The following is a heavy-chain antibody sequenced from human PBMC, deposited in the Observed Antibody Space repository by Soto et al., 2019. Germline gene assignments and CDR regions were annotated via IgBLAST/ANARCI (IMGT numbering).Heavy chain of an antibody. CDR3: ARVGPAYGDLLFDF. D-gene: IGHD4-17*01. J-gene: IGHJ4*02. V-gene: IGHV3-7*01. CDR1: GFTFSNYW. CDR2: IKRDGSEK. Sequence: EVQLLESGGGLVQPGGSLRVSCAASGFTFSNYWLTWVRQAPGKGLEWVASIKRDGSEKYYVDSVEGRFTISRDNAKNSLYLQMNYLTAEDTAVYYCARVGPAYGDLLFDFWGQGTLVTVSS.